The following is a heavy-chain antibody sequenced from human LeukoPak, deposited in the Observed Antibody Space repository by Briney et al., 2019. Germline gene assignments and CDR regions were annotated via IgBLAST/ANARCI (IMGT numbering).Heavy chain of an antibody. D-gene: IGHD1-26*01. V-gene: IGHV3-33*01. Sequence: GGSLRLSCAASGFTFSNYGMHWVRQAPGKGLEWVALIWYDGSNKYYADSVRGRFTISRDNSKNTLYLQMKSLRVEDTAVCYCARAGVGAIYYFDYWGQGTLVTVSS. CDR1: GFTFSNYG. CDR2: IWYDGSNK. J-gene: IGHJ4*02. CDR3: ARAGVGAIYYFDY.